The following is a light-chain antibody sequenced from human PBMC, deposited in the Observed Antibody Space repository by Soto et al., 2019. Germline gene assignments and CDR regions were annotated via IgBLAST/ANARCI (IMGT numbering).Light chain of an antibody. J-gene: IGLJ1*01. CDR2: DVT. CDR3: CSYAGSSIYV. CDR1: SSGVGGYNY. V-gene: IGLV2-11*01. Sequence: QSVLTQPRSVSGSPGQSVTISCTGTSSGVGGYNYVSWYQRHPDKAPKVMIYDVTKRPSGVPDRFSGSKSGNTASLTISGLQAEDEADYYCCSYAGSSIYVFGTG.